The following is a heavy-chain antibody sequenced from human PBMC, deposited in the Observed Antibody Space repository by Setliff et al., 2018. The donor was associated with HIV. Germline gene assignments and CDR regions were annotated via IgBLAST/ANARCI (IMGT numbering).Heavy chain of an antibody. CDR2: ISDDGSDK. Sequence: GGSLRLSCAASGFTFSSYAMHWVRQAPGKGLEWVAIISDDGSDKHFADSLKGRFTISRDNSKNTMYLQMNSLKIEDTAIYYCARGGGPEPESKLFDYWGQGTLVTVSS. V-gene: IGHV3-30*04. CDR3: ARGGGPEPESKLFDY. J-gene: IGHJ4*02. CDR1: GFTFSSYA. D-gene: IGHD1-26*01.